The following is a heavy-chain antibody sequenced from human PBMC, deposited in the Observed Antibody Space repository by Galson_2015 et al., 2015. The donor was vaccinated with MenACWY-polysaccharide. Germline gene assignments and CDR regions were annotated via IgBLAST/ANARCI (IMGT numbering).Heavy chain of an antibody. V-gene: IGHV3-9*01. J-gene: IGHJ6*02. D-gene: IGHD5-18*01. Sequence: SLRLSCAASGFTFDDYAMHWVRQAPGKGLEWVAGISWNSGSIGYADSVKGRFTISRDSAKNSLHLQMNSLRPEDTALYYCAKVSRHNTDYYYYGMDVWGQGTTVTVSS. CDR2: ISWNSGSI. CDR3: AKVSRHNTDYYYYGMDV. CDR1: GFTFDDYA.